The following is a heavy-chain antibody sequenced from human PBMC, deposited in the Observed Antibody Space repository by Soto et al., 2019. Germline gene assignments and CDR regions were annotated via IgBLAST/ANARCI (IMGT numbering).Heavy chain of an antibody. CDR1: GGSVSSGSYY. D-gene: IGHD3-3*01. V-gene: IGHV4-61*01. CDR2: IYYSGST. Sequence: SETLSLTCTVSGGSVSSGSYYWSWIRQPPGKGLEWIGYIYYSGSTNYNPSLKSRVTISVDTSKNQFSLKLSSVTAADTAVYYCASSPVSRFLSDDHYYYYGMDVWGQGTTVTVSS. J-gene: IGHJ6*02. CDR3: ASSPVSRFLSDDHYYYYGMDV.